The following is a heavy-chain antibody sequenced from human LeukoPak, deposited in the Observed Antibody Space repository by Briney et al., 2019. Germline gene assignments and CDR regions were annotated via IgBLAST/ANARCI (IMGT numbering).Heavy chain of an antibody. J-gene: IGHJ4*02. CDR1: GFTFSSYS. CDR2: ISSSSSYI. D-gene: IGHD4-17*01. CDR3: ARHTPTVLYYFDY. Sequence: PGGSLRLSCAASGFTFSSYSMNWVRQAPGKGLEWVSSISSSSSYIYYADSVKGRFTISRDNAKNSLYLQMNSLRAEDTAVYYCARHTPTVLYYFDYWGQGTLVTVSS. V-gene: IGHV3-21*01.